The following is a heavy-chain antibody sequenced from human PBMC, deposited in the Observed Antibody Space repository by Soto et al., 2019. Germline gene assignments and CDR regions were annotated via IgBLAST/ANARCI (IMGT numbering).Heavy chain of an antibody. CDR1: GGSFSGYY. CDR2: IYHSGST. CDR3: ARDLSNYYDSSGYDY. J-gene: IGHJ4*02. V-gene: IGHV4-34*01. D-gene: IGHD3-22*01. Sequence: SETLSLTCAVYGGSFSGYYWSWIRQPPGKGLEWIGEIYHSGSTNYNPSLKSRVTISVDKSKNQFSLKLSSVTAADTAVYYCARDLSNYYDSSGYDYWGQGTLVTSPQ.